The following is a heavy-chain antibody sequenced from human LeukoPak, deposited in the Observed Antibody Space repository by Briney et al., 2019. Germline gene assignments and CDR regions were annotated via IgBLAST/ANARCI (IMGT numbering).Heavy chain of an antibody. CDR2: IYHSGST. CDR3: ARGGYDSPFDY. V-gene: IGHV4-30-2*01. D-gene: IGHD3-10*01. Sequence: SETLSLTCAVSGGSISSGGYSWSWLRQPPRKGLEWIGYIYHSGSTYYHPSHKSRFTKSVDRSKNQFSLKLSSVTAADTAVYYCARGGYDSPFDYWGEGTLVTVSS. J-gene: IGHJ4*02. CDR1: GGSISSGGYS.